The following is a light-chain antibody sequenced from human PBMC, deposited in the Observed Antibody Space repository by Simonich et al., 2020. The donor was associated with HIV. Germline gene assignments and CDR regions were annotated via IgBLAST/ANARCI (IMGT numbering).Light chain of an antibody. CDR2: GAS. CDR3: QQYNNWPRT. V-gene: IGKV3-15*01. CDR1: QSVSSN. Sequence: EIVMTQSPATLSVSPGERATLSCSASQSVSSNLAWYQPKPGQAPRLLIYGASTRATGIPARFSGSGSGTELTLTISSLQSEDFAVYYCQQYNNWPRTFGQGTKVEIK. J-gene: IGKJ1*01.